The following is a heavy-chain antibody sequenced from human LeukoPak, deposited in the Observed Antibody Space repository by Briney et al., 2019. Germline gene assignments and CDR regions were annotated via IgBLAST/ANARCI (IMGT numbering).Heavy chain of an antibody. CDR2: IYYSGST. Sequence: KPSETLSLTCTVSGGSISSGDYYWSWIRQPPGKGLEWIGYIYYSGSTYYNPSLKSRVTISVDTSKNQFSLKLSSVTAADTAVYYCASMGHRTPSFDYWGQGTLVTVSS. CDR1: GGSISSGDYY. V-gene: IGHV4-30-4*02. J-gene: IGHJ4*02. CDR3: ASMGHRTPSFDY. D-gene: IGHD2-15*01.